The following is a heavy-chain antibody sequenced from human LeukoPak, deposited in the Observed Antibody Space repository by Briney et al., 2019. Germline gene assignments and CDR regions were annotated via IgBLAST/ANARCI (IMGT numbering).Heavy chain of an antibody. CDR3: ARDPYSSGWYWFDP. Sequence: GGSLRLSCAASGFMFSGYAMTWVRQAPGKGLEWVADISSSSGTIYNADSVKGRFTISRDNAKNSLYLQMNSLRDEDTAVYYCARDPYSSGWYWFDPWGQGTLVTVSS. CDR1: GFMFSGYA. D-gene: IGHD6-19*01. V-gene: IGHV3-48*02. CDR2: ISSSSGTI. J-gene: IGHJ5*02.